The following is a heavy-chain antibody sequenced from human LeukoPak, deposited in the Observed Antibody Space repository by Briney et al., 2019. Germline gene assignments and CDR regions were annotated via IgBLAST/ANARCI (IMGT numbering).Heavy chain of an antibody. D-gene: IGHD3-16*02. Sequence: PGGSLRLSCAASGFTFSSYWMHWVRQAPGKGLVWVSRINSDGSSTSYADSVKGRFTISRDNAKNTLFSQMNTLRAEDTAVYYCASAEVIQYGMDVWGQGTTVTVSS. CDR2: INSDGSST. V-gene: IGHV3-74*01. CDR1: GFTFSSYW. CDR3: ASAEVIQYGMDV. J-gene: IGHJ6*02.